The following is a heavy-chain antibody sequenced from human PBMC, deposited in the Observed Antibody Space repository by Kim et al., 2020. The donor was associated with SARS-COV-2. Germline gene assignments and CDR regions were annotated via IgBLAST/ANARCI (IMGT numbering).Heavy chain of an antibody. CDR3: SSGGGWQDGL. CDR1: GGSLSGNN. J-gene: IGHJ4*02. CDR2: INDSGGT. Sequence: SETLSLTCAVYGGSLSGNNWAWIRQPPGQGLEWIGEINDSGGTAYNPSLKSRVTSSLDTSKNHISLNLPTVTAADTAVYYCSSGGGWQDGLWGQGTRVA. V-gene: IGHV4-34*01. D-gene: IGHD2-15*01.